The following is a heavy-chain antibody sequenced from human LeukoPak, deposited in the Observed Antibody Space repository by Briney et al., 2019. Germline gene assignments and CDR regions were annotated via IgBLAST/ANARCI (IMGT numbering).Heavy chain of an antibody. CDR2: IYYSGTT. Sequence: SETLSLTCSVSGGSMISQYWTWIRQSPGKGLEWIGYIYYSGTTNYNPSLKSRVTISVDTSKNYFFLQLSSVTAADTAVYYCAGGALNWGYFDLWGRGTLVTVSS. J-gene: IGHJ2*01. D-gene: IGHD7-27*01. CDR1: GGSMISQY. V-gene: IGHV4-59*11. CDR3: AGGALNWGYFDL.